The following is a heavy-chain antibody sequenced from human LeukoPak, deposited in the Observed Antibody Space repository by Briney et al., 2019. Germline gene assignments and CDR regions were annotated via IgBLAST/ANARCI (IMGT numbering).Heavy chain of an antibody. CDR3: AKVGYCSSTSCLTANYFDY. CDR1: GFTFHNHG. Sequence: GGSLRLSCEASGFTFHNHGMSWVRQAPGKGLEWVAVISYDGSNKYYADSVKGRFTISRDNSKNTLYLQMNSLRAEDTAVYYCAKVGYCSSTSCLTANYFDYWGQGTLVTVSS. D-gene: IGHD2-2*01. CDR2: ISYDGSNK. J-gene: IGHJ4*02. V-gene: IGHV3-30*18.